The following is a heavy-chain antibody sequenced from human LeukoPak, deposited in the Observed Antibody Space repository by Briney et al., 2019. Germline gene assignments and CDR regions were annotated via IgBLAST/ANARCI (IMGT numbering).Heavy chain of an antibody. Sequence: PGGSLRLSCAASGFTFSDYYMSWIRQAPGKGLEWVSYSSYSGSTFYYADSVKGRFTISRDNAKSSLYLQMNSLRAEDTAVYYCARRSSTYYFDSWGQGTLVTVSS. V-gene: IGHV3-11*04. CDR3: ARRSSTYYFDS. CDR2: SSYSGSTF. D-gene: IGHD3-10*01. CDR1: GFTFSDYY. J-gene: IGHJ4*02.